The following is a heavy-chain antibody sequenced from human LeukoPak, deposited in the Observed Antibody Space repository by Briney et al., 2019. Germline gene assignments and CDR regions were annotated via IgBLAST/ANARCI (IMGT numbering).Heavy chain of an antibody. J-gene: IGHJ4*02. CDR2: ISYDGSNK. D-gene: IGHD3-22*01. V-gene: IGHV3-30*18. CDR3: AKWVHYYDSSGSDY. Sequence: GGSLRLSCAASGFTFSSHAMSWVRQAPGKGLEWVAVISYDGSNKYYADSVKGRFTISRDNSKNTLYLQMNSLRAEDTAVYYRAKWVHYYDSSGSDYWGQGTLVTVSS. CDR1: GFTFSSHA.